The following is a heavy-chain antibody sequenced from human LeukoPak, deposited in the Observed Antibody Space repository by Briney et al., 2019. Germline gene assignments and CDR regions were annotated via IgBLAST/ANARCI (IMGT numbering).Heavy chain of an antibody. J-gene: IGHJ4*02. V-gene: IGHV1-46*01. D-gene: IGHD2-8*01. CDR1: GYTFSSYY. Sequence: SVKVSCKASGYTFSSYYIHWVRQAPGQGLEWMGIINPSDGSTIYAQKFQGRVTMTRDTSTSTVYMELSSLTSEDTAVYYCARQWVFDYWGQGTLVTVSS. CDR3: ARQWVFDY. CDR2: INPSDGST.